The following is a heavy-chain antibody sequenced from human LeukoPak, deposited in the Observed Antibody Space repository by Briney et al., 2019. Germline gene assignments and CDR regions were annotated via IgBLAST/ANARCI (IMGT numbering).Heavy chain of an antibody. J-gene: IGHJ4*02. D-gene: IGHD3-10*01. CDR3: AKWGRVRGALDY. CDR1: GFTFSSYA. V-gene: IGHV3-23*01. CDR2: ISGSGGST. Sequence: GGSLRLSCAASGFTFSSYAMSWVRQAPGKGLEWVSAISGSGGSTYYADSVEGRFTISRDNSKNTLYLQMNSLRAEDTAVYYCAKWGRVRGALDYWGQGTLVTVSS.